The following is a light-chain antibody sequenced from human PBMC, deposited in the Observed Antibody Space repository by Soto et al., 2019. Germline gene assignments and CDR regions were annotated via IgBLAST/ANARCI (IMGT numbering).Light chain of an antibody. V-gene: IGKV1-5*03. CDR2: KAS. J-gene: IGKJ1*01. Sequence: DIQMTQSPSTLSASVGDRVTITCRASQTISAWLAWYQQRPGKAPKLLLYKASSLATAVPSRFSGSGSGTECTLTIGSLQPDDSATYYCQQCDNYPWTFGQGTKV. CDR1: QTISAW. CDR3: QQCDNYPWT.